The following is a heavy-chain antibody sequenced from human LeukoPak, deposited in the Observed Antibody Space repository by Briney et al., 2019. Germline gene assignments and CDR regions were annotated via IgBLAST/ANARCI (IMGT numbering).Heavy chain of an antibody. V-gene: IGHV1-8*01. J-gene: IGHJ6*02. CDR1: GYTFTIYD. Sequence: ASVKVSCKASGYTFTIYDINWVRQATGQGLEWMGWMNPNSGNTGYAQKFQGRVTMTRNTSISTAYMELSSLRSEDTAVYYCARGGLGRPRWYDFWSGYPYYYYYGMDVWGQGTTVTVSS. CDR2: MNPNSGNT. D-gene: IGHD3-3*01. CDR3: ARGGLGRPRWYDFWSGYPYYYYYGMDV.